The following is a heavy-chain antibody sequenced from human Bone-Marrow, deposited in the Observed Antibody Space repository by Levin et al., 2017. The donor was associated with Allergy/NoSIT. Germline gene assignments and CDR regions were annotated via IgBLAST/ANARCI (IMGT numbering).Heavy chain of an antibody. V-gene: IGHV7-4-1*01. CDR2: ISTNAGKP. J-gene: IGHJ4*02. Sequence: GGSLRLSCRASGSILTTYAMNWVRQAPGQGLEWMGWISTNAGKPTYAQGFAGRIVFSLDTSVSTAYLQISSLKAEDTAVYYCARRYCSSASCSPGDYWGQGTLVTVSS. CDR3: ARRYCSSASCSPGDY. D-gene: IGHD2-2*01. CDR1: GSILTTYA.